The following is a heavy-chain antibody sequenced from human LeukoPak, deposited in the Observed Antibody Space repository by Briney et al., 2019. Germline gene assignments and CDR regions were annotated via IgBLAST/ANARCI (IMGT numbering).Heavy chain of an antibody. CDR1: GGSISSSSYY. J-gene: IGHJ4*02. CDR2: IYYSGST. D-gene: IGHD1-7*01. V-gene: IGHV4-39*01. Sequence: SETLSLTCTVSGGSISSSSYYWGWIRQPPGKGLEWIGGIYYSGSTYYNPSLKSRVTISVDTSKNQFSLKLSSVTAADTAMYYCARYGTTVATFDYWGQGTLVTVSS. CDR3: ARYGTTVATFDY.